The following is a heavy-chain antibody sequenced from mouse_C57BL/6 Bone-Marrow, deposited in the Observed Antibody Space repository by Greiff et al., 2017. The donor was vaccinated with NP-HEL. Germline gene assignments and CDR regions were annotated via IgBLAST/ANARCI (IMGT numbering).Heavy chain of an antibody. Sequence: QVQLQQPGAELVMPGASVKLSCKASGYTFTSYWMHWVKQRPGQGLEWIGEIDPSDSYTNYNQKFKGKSTLTVDKSSSTAYMQLSSLTSEDSAFYYSARDGYYDTYFDYWGQGTTLTVSS. CDR3: ARDGYYDTYFDY. J-gene: IGHJ2*01. D-gene: IGHD2-4*01. V-gene: IGHV1-69*01. CDR1: GYTFTSYW. CDR2: IDPSDSYT.